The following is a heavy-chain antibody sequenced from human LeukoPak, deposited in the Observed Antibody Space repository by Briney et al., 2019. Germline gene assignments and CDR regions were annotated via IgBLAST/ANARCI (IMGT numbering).Heavy chain of an antibody. CDR3: ARGGSPRFDP. J-gene: IGHJ5*02. CDR1: GGSINNYF. D-gene: IGHD5-12*01. V-gene: IGHV4-59*01. CDR2: IYDSGST. Sequence: SETLSLTCTVSGGSINNYFWSWIRQPPGKGLEWIGYIYDSGSTNCNPSLKSRVTISVDTSKNQFSLKLTSVTAVDTAVYYCARGGSPRFDPWGQGTLVTVSS.